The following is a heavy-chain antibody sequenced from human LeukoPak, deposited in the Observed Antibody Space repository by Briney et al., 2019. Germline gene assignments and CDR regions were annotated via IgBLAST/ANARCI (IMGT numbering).Heavy chain of an antibody. CDR3: ANYWYP. CDR2: IKPDGTYT. V-gene: IGHV3-74*01. D-gene: IGHD2-8*02. J-gene: IGHJ5*02. CDR1: GSTFSSDW. Sequence: GGSLRLSCASSGSTFSSDWVYWVRQAPGRGPVWVSGIKPDGTYTHYADSVKGRFTISRDDAKNTLYLQMNSLRVEDTAVYYCANYWYPWGPGTLVTVSS.